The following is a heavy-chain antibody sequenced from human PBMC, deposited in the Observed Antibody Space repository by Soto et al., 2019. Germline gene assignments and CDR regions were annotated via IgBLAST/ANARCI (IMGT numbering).Heavy chain of an antibody. CDR2: ISSSGSTI. CDR3: AREPYSSSWYAWYYGMDV. V-gene: IGHV3-48*03. D-gene: IGHD6-13*01. Sequence: LRLSCAASGFTFSSYEMNWVRQAPGKGLEWVSYISSSGSTIYYADSVKGRFTISRDNAKNSLYLQMNSLRAEDTAVYYCAREPYSSSWYAWYYGMDVWGQGTTVTVSS. J-gene: IGHJ6*02. CDR1: GFTFSSYE.